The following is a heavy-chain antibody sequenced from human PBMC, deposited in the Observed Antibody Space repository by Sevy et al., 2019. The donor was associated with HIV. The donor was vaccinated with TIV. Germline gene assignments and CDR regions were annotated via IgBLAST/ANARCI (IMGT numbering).Heavy chain of an antibody. CDR2: INHSGST. CDR1: GGSFSGYY. D-gene: IGHD3-3*01. Sequence: SETLSLTCAVYGGSFSGYYWSWIRQPPGKGLEWIGEINHSGSTNYNPSLKSRVTISVDTSKNQFSLKLSSVTAADTAVYYWSRVVRVVMYYYYYYGMDVWGQGTTVTISS. J-gene: IGHJ6*02. CDR3: SRVVRVVMYYYYYYGMDV. V-gene: IGHV4-34*01.